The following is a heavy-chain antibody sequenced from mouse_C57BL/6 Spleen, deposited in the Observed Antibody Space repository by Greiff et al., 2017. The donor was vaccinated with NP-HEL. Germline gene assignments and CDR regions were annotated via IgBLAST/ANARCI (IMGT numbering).Heavy chain of an antibody. CDR1: GYTFTSYW. Sequence: VKLQQPGAELVRPGSSVKLSCKASGYTFTSYWMHWVKQRPIHGLEWIGKLDPSDSETHYNQKFKDKATLTVDKSSSTAYMQLSSLTSEYSAVYYCARGTTVPLYFDYWGQGTTLTVSS. J-gene: IGHJ2*01. CDR2: LDPSDSET. D-gene: IGHD1-1*01. V-gene: IGHV1-52*01. CDR3: ARGTTVPLYFDY.